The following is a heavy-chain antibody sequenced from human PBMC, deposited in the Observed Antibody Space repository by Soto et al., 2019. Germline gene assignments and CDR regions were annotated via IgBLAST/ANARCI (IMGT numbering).Heavy chain of an antibody. D-gene: IGHD3-10*01. CDR1: GFTFSSYA. Sequence: EVQLLESGGGLVQPGGSLRLSCAASGFTFSSYAMSWVRQAPGKGLEWVSAIGVSGDTTYYSDSVKGRFTISRDNSKNPRYLQMGSLRAEETAVYYCAKVRRFGELRSLYWGQGTLVTVSS. CDR2: IGVSGDTT. J-gene: IGHJ4*02. CDR3: AKVRRFGELRSLY. V-gene: IGHV3-23*01.